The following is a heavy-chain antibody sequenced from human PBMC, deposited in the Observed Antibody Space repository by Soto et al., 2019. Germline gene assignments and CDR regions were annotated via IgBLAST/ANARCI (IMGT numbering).Heavy chain of an antibody. CDR2: IIPIFGTA. Sequence: ASVKVSCKASGGTFSSYAISWVRQAPGQGLEWMGGIIPIFGTANYAQKFQGRVTITADESTSTAYMELSSLRSEDTAVYYCARDLYYYDSSGYPLFGHWGQGTLVTVSS. CDR1: GGTFSSYA. V-gene: IGHV1-69*13. CDR3: ARDLYYYDSSGYPLFGH. J-gene: IGHJ4*02. D-gene: IGHD3-22*01.